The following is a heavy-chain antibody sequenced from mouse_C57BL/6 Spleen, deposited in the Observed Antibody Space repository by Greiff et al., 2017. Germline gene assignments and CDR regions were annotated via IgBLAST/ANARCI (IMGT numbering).Heavy chain of an antibody. CDR3: ARRPIYYEYDGGDFDY. J-gene: IGHJ2*01. D-gene: IGHD2-4*01. CDR2: IDPSDSYT. Sequence: QVQLQQPGAELVKPGASVKLSCKASGYTFTSYWMQWVKQRPGQGLEWIGEIDPSDSYTNYNQKFKGKATLTVDTSSSTAYMQLSSLTSEDSAVYYCARRPIYYEYDGGDFDYWGQGTTLTVSS. V-gene: IGHV1-50*01. CDR1: GYTFTSYW.